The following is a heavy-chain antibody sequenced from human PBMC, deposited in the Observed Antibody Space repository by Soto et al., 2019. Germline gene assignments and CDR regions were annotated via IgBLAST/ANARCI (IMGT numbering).Heavy chain of an antibody. Sequence: ASVKVSCKASGYSFTTYYIHWVRQAPGQGLEWMGIINPSGGSTSYAQKFQGRVTMTRDTSTSTVYMELSSLRSEDTAVYYCASSLPYDSSGYYLPLDYWGQGTLVTVSS. CDR2: INPSGGST. CDR1: GYSFTTYY. J-gene: IGHJ4*02. D-gene: IGHD3-22*01. CDR3: ASSLPYDSSGYYLPLDY. V-gene: IGHV1-46*01.